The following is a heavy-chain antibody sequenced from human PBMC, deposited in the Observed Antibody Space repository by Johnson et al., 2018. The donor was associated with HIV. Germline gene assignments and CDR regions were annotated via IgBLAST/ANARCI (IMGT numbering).Heavy chain of an antibody. CDR1: GFTFSNAW. V-gene: IGHV3-15*01. CDR3: TTYPESTYCGGDCFPDAFDI. J-gene: IGHJ3*02. CDR2: IKSKTDGGTT. Sequence: VQVVESGGGLVKPGGSLRLSCAASGFTFSNAWMSWVRQAPGKGLEWVGRIKSKTDGGTTDYAAPVKGRFTISRDDSKNTLHLQMNSLKTEDTAVYYCTTYPESTYCGGDCFPDAFDIWGQGTMVTVSS. D-gene: IGHD2-21*02.